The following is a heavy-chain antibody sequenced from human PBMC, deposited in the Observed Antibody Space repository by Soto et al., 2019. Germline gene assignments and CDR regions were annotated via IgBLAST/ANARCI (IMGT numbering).Heavy chain of an antibody. V-gene: IGHV1-46*01. CDR1: VYTFTSYY. CDR2: INPSGGST. D-gene: IGHD3-10*01. CDR3: ARGITMVRGVIIIPWFDP. Sequence: GASVQVSCKASVYTFTSYYMHWVRQAPGQGLEWMGIINPSGGSTSYAQKFQGRVTMTRDTSTSTVYMELSSLRSEDTAVYYCARGITMVRGVIIIPWFDPWGQGTLVTVSS. J-gene: IGHJ5*02.